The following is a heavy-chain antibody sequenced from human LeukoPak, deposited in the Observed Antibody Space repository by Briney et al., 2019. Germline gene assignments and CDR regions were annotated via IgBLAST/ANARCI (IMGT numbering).Heavy chain of an antibody. CDR2: IYSGGST. J-gene: IGHJ4*02. CDR3: ARGGSYFDISGYYFY. Sequence: GGSLRLSCAASGFTVSSNYMMNWVRQAPGKGLEWVSVIYSGGSTSYADSVKGRFTISRDNSKNTLYLQMNSLRTEDTAVYYCARGGSYFDISGYYFYWGQGTLVTVSS. V-gene: IGHV3-66*01. D-gene: IGHD3-22*01. CDR1: GFTVSSNY.